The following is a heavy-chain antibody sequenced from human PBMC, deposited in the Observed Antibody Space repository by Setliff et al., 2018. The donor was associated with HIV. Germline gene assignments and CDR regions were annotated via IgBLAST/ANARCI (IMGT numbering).Heavy chain of an antibody. Sequence: LSLTCTVSGGSFSSYHWSWIRHPAGKGLEWIGYINYSGSTNYNPSLKSRVTISLDTSKNQFSLNLRSVTAADTAVYYCAREFEYYDSRGFRYYYMDVSGKGTAVTVSS. D-gene: IGHD3-22*01. CDR2: INYSGST. CDR1: GGSFSSYH. V-gene: IGHV4-59*01. J-gene: IGHJ6*03. CDR3: AREFEYYDSRGFRYYYMDV.